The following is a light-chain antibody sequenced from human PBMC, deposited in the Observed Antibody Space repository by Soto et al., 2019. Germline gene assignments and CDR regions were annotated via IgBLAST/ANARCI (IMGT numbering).Light chain of an antibody. J-gene: IGKJ1*01. CDR2: KAS. CDR3: QQYNSSPT. CDR1: QSISSW. Sequence: DIQMTQSPSTLSASVGDRVTITCRASQSISSWLAWYQQKPGKAPKLLIYKASSLESGVPSRFSGSGSGTEFTLTISSLQPDEFATYYCQQYNSSPTFGQGTKVEIK. V-gene: IGKV1-5*03.